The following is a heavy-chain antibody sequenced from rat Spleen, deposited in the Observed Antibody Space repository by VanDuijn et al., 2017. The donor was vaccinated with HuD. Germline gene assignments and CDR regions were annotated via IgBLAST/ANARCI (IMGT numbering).Heavy chain of an antibody. Sequence: EVQLLESDGGLEQPGRALKLSCVASGFTFSDYYMAWVRQAPTKGLAWVATISYDGHTTYYRDSGKGRFTISRDNAQSTLYLQMDSLRSEETATYYCARAGYLRDWYFDFWGPGTMVTVSS. V-gene: IGHV5-29*01. CDR2: ISYDGHTT. J-gene: IGHJ1*01. CDR1: GFTFSDYY. D-gene: IGHD2-1*01. CDR3: ARAGYLRDWYFDF.